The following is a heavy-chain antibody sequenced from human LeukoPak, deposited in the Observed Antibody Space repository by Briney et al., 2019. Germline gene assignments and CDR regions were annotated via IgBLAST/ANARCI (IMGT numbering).Heavy chain of an antibody. CDR1: GYTFTGYF. Sequence: ASVKVSCKASGYTFTGYFIHWVRQAPGQGLEWMGWINPNNGGTKYAQKFQDRVTMTRDTSISTAYMELSSLRSEDTAVYYCARADFGYSYGNGGFDYWGQGTLVTVSS. D-gene: IGHD5-18*01. CDR3: ARADFGYSYGNGGFDY. V-gene: IGHV1-2*02. CDR2: INPNNGGT. J-gene: IGHJ4*02.